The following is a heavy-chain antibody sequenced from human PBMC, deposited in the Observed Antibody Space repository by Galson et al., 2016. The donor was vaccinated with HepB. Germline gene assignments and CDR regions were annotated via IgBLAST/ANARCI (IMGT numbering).Heavy chain of an antibody. CDR2: INPNNGDT. CDR1: GYTFTPYD. J-gene: IGHJ4*02. V-gene: IGHV1-2*02. CDR3: ARPVNRVGTGY. Sequence: ASGYTFTPYDIYWVRQAPGQGLEWMGWINPNNGDTMYAQNFRGRVTLTRDTSISTAYMELDSLTSDDTAVYYCARPVNRVGTGYWGQGTLVTVSS. D-gene: IGHD1-1*01.